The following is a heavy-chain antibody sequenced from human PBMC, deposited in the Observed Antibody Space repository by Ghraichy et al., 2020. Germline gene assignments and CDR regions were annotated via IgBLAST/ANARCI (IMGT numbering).Heavy chain of an antibody. CDR1: GGSISSTTYY. Sequence: SETLSLTCTVSGGSISSTTYYWGWIRQPPGKGLEWIGTISYSETTYYNPSLKSRVTISVDTSNNQFSLRLRSVTSADTAQYYCARRGYSSAFDDWGQGTRVTVSS. V-gene: IGHV4-39*01. CDR2: ISYSETT. CDR3: ARRGYSSAFDD. D-gene: IGHD6-19*01. J-gene: IGHJ4*02.